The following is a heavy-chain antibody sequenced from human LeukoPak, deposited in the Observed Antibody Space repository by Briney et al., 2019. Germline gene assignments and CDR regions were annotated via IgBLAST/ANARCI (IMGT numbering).Heavy chain of an antibody. J-gene: IGHJ6*03. CDR3: ARERNSYYYDSSGYPYYYYMDV. V-gene: IGHV4-39*07. Sequence: PSETLSLTCTVSGGSISSSSYYWGWIRQPPGKGLEWIGSIYYSGSTYYNPSLKSRVTISVDTSKNQFSLKLSSVTAADTAVYYCARERNSYYYDSSGYPYYYYMDVWGKGTTVIVSS. D-gene: IGHD3-22*01. CDR1: GGSISSSSYY. CDR2: IYYSGST.